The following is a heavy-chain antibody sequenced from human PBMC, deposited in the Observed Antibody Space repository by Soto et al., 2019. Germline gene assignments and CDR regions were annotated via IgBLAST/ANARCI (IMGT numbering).Heavy chain of an antibody. D-gene: IGHD1-26*01. CDR3: AKEESGGSYYN. V-gene: IGHV3-30*18. Sequence: QVQLVESGGGVVQPGRSLRLSCAASGFTFSSYGMHWVRQAPGKGLEWVAVISYDGSNKYYADSVKGRFTISRDNSKNTLYLQMNSLRAEDTAVYYCAKEESGGSYYNWGQGTLVTVSS. CDR2: ISYDGSNK. J-gene: IGHJ4*02. CDR1: GFTFSSYG.